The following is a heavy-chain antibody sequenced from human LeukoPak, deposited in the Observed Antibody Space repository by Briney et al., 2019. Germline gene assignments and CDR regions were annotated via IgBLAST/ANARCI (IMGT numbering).Heavy chain of an antibody. V-gene: IGHV4-34*01. CDR1: GGPFSGYY. D-gene: IGHD3-9*01. J-gene: IGHJ4*02. CDR2: INHSGST. Sequence: SETLSLTCAVYGGPFSGYYWSWIRQPPGKGLEWIGEINHSGSTNYNPSLKSRVTISVDTSKNQFSLKLSSVTAADTAVYYCARRLVANPFEYYFDYWGQGTLVTVSS. CDR3: ARRLVANPFEYYFDY.